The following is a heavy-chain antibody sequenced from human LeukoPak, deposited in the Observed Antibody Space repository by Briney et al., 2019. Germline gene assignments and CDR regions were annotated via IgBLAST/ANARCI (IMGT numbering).Heavy chain of an antibody. CDR2: IYYSGST. D-gene: IGHD6-6*01. CDR1: GGSISSYY. V-gene: IGHV4-59*12. J-gene: IGHJ4*02. CDR3: ATREGSLYSSSADY. Sequence: SETLSLTCTVSGGSISSYYWSWIRQPPGKGLEWTGYIYYSGSTNYNPSLKSRVTISVDTSKNQFSLKLSSVTAADTAVYYCATREGSLYSSSADYWGQGTLVTVSS.